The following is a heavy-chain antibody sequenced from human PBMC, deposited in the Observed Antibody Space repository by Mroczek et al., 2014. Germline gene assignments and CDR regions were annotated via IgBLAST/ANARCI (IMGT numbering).Heavy chain of an antibody. CDR2: INHSGST. CDR3: ARGPGWFDP. J-gene: IGHJ5*02. CDR1: GGSFSGYY. V-gene: IGHV4-34*01. Sequence: QVQLQESGAGLLKPSETLSLTCAVYGGSFSGYYWSWIRQPPGKGLEWIGEINHSGSTNYNPSLKSRVTISVDASKNQFSLKLSSVTAADTAVYYCARGPGWFDPWGQGTLVTVSS.